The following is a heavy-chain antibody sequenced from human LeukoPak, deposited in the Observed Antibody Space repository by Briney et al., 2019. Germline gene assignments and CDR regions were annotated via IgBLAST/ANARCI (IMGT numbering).Heavy chain of an antibody. J-gene: IGHJ2*01. CDR1: GFTFSSYA. CDR2: INWNGGST. Sequence: GGSLRLSCAASGFTFSSYAMSWVRQAPGKGLEWVSGINWNGGSTGYADSVKGRFTISRDNAKNSLYLQMNSLRAEDTALYYCARDLGGSSCYDLWGRGTLVTVSS. CDR3: ARDLGGSSCYDL. D-gene: IGHD6-13*01. V-gene: IGHV3-20*04.